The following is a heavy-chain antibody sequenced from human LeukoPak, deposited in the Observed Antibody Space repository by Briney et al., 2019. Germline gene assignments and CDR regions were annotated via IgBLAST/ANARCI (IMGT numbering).Heavy chain of an antibody. CDR2: IIPIFGTA. D-gene: IGHD6-19*01. Sequence: GASVKVSCKASGGTFSSYAISWVRQAPGQGLEWMGRIIPIFGTANYAQKFQGRVTITTDESTSTAYMELSSLRSEDTAVYYCARRRESSRLIFDYWGQGTLVTVSS. CDR3: ARRRESSRLIFDY. J-gene: IGHJ4*02. V-gene: IGHV1-69*05. CDR1: GGTFSSYA.